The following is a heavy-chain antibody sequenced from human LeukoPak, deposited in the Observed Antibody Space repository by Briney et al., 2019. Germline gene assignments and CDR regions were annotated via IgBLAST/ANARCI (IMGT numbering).Heavy chain of an antibody. Sequence: GASVKVSCKASGYTFTGYYMHWVRQAPGQGLGWMGWINPNSGGTNYAQKFQGWVTMTRDTSISTAYMELSRLRSDDTAVYYCARESTRDIVVVPAPDWYFDLWGRGTLVTVSS. CDR3: ARESTRDIVVVPAPDWYFDL. CDR1: GYTFTGYY. J-gene: IGHJ2*01. D-gene: IGHD2-2*01. V-gene: IGHV1-2*04. CDR2: INPNSGGT.